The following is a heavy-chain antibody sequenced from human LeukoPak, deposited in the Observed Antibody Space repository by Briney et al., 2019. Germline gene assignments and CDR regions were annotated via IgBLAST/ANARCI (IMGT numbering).Heavy chain of an antibody. J-gene: IGHJ4*02. CDR2: INPNSGGT. CDR1: GYTFTGYY. Sequence: ASVKVSCKASGYTFTGYYMHWVRQAPGQGLEWMGWINPNSGGTNYAQKFQGRVTMTRDTSISTAYMELSRLRSDDTAVYYCAREPGQGYYYGSGSYYGSTTFAYWGQGTLVTVSS. V-gene: IGHV1-2*02. CDR3: AREPGQGYYYGSGSYYGSTTFAY. D-gene: IGHD3-10*01.